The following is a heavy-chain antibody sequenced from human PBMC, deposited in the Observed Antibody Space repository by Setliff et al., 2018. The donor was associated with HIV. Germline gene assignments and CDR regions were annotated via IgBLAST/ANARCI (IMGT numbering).Heavy chain of an antibody. CDR3: ARDHRAMYAGYDFPNWGSGEDWYFDL. J-gene: IGHJ2*01. CDR1: GGSISSYY. D-gene: IGHD7-27*01. Sequence: PSETLSLTCTVSGGSISSYYWSWIRQPAGKGLEWIGRIYTSGSTNYNPSLKSRVTMSVDTSKNQFSLKLSSVTAADTAVYYCARDHRAMYAGYDFPNWGSGEDWYFDLWGRGTLVTVSS. CDR2: IYTSGST. V-gene: IGHV4-4*07.